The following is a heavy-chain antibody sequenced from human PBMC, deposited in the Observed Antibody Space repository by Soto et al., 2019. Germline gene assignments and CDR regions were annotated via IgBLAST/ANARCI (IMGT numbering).Heavy chain of an antibody. J-gene: IGHJ4*02. CDR3: ARVLGAYCGGDCYPLDY. V-gene: IGHV3-23*01. Sequence: GGSLSLSSAASGFTFSSYAMNWVRQAPGKGLEWVSAISGSGGSTYYADSVKGRFTISRDNAKNSLYLQMNSLRAEDTAVYYCARVLGAYCGGDCYPLDYWGQGTLVTVSS. CDR2: ISGSGGST. D-gene: IGHD2-21*01. CDR1: GFTFSSYA.